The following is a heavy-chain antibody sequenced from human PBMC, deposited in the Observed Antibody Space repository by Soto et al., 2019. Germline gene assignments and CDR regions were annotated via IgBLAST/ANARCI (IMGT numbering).Heavy chain of an antibody. Sequence: ASVKVSCKASGYTFTSYGISWVRQAPGQGLEWMGWISAYNGNTNYAQKLQGGVTMTTDTSTSTAYMELRSLRSDDTAVYYCASVACSSTSCLGEFDYWGQGTLVTVSS. D-gene: IGHD2-2*01. CDR3: ASVACSSTSCLGEFDY. CDR2: ISAYNGNT. CDR1: GYTFTSYG. V-gene: IGHV1-18*01. J-gene: IGHJ4*02.